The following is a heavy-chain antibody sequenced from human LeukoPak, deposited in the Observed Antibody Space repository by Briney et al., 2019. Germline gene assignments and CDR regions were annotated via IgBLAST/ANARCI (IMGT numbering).Heavy chain of an antibody. V-gene: IGHV1-46*01. CDR2: INPSGGST. D-gene: IGHD6-19*01. Sequence: ASVKVSCKASGYTFTSYYMHWVRQAPGQGLEWVGIINPSGGSTSYAQKFQGRVTMTRDTSTSTVYMELSSLRSEDTAVYYCARDLGQWLETYYFDYWGQGTLITVSS. CDR3: ARDLGQWLETYYFDY. J-gene: IGHJ4*02. CDR1: GYTFTSYY.